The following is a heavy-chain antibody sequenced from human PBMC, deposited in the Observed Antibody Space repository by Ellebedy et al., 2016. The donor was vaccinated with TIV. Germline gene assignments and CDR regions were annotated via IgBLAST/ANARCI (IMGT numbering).Heavy chain of an antibody. J-gene: IGHJ6*03. Sequence: ASVKVSXKASGYTFTSYGISWVRQATGQGLEWMGWMNPNSGNTGYAQKFQGRVTMTRNTAISTAYMELSSLRSEDTSVYYCAKTGGQGDYYYYMDVWGKGTTVTVSS. D-gene: IGHD7-27*01. CDR3: AKTGGQGDYYYYMDV. CDR2: MNPNSGNT. V-gene: IGHV1-8*02. CDR1: GYTFTSYG.